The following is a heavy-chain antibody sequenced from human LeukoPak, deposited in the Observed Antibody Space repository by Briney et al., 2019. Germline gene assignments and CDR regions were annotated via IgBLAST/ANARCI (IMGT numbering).Heavy chain of an antibody. CDR1: GFTFSSYG. Sequence: GGTLRLSCAASGFTFSSYGMSWVRQAPGKGLEWVSAISGSGGSTYYADSVKGRFTISRDNSKNSLYLQMNSLRAEDTAVYYCGRIFRGRNYLPYYSSCYRDVGGKGPPAPVP. CDR3: GRIFRGRNYLPYYSSCYRDV. D-gene: IGHD3-10*01. CDR2: ISGSGGST. V-gene: IGHV3-23*01. J-gene: IGHJ6*03.